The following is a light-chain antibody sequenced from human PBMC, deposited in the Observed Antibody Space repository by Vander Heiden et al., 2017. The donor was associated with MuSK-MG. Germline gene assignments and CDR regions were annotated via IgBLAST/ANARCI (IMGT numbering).Light chain of an antibody. CDR1: QSINSW. V-gene: IGKV1-5*03. CDR2: KAS. Sequence: DIQMTQSPATLSASVGDRVTITCRASQSINSWLAWDQQKPGKAPKLLIYKASKLEVGVQSRFSGSGSGTEFTFTSSSRQTDDFATYYVQHFNLWTFGQGTKVEFK. CDR3: QHFNLWT. J-gene: IGKJ1*01.